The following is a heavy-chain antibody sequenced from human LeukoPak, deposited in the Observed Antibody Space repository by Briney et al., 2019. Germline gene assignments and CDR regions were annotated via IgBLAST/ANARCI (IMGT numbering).Heavy chain of an antibody. D-gene: IGHD3-3*02. CDR3: ARDETFLETSEFDY. CDR1: GYTFTSYA. CDR2: ISAYNGNT. Sequence: ASVKVSCKASGYTFTSYAMHWVRQAPGQRLEWMGWISAYNGNTNYAQKLQGRVTMTTDTSTSTAYMELRSLRSDDTAVYYCARDETFLETSEFDYWGQGTLVTVSS. J-gene: IGHJ4*02. V-gene: IGHV1-18*01.